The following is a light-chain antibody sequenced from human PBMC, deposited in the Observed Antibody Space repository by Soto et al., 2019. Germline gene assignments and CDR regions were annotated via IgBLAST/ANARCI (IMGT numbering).Light chain of an antibody. V-gene: IGKV3D-15*01. Sequence: VMACSPWSLSVYQRNGATLSCRASQSVDSNLAWYQQKPGQTPRLLIYGASTRPTGIPARFSGGGSGTEFTLTIFSLQSEDSAVYYCQQYTDWPLPLGGGTQVDIK. J-gene: IGKJ4*01. CDR3: QQYTDWPLP. CDR1: QSVDSN. CDR2: GAS.